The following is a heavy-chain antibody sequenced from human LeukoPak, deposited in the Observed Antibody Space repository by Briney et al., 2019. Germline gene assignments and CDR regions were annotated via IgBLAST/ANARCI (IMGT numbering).Heavy chain of an antibody. CDR1: GYTFTSYA. Sequence: ASVNVSCKASGYTFTSYAMHWVRQAPGQRLEWMGWINAGNGNTKYSQKFQGRVTITRDTSASTAYMELSSLRSEDTAVYYCATFGSGYYDYYGMDVWGQGTTVTVSS. V-gene: IGHV1-3*01. CDR2: INAGNGNT. CDR3: ATFGSGYYDYYGMDV. D-gene: IGHD3-3*01. J-gene: IGHJ6*02.